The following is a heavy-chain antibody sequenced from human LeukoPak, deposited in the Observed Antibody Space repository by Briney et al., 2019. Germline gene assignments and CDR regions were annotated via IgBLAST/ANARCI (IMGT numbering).Heavy chain of an antibody. D-gene: IGHD3-22*01. CDR2: IKSKTDGGTT. CDR3: TTPVVRRYYYDSSGLYYFNY. J-gene: IGHJ4*02. V-gene: IGHV3-15*01. CDR1: GFTFSTYA. Sequence: GGSLRLSCAASGFTFSTYAMSWVRQAPGKGLEWVGRIKSKTDGGTTDYAAPVKGRFTISRDDSKNTLYLQMNSLKTEDTAVYYCTTPVVRRYYYDSSGLYYFNYWGQGTLVTVSS.